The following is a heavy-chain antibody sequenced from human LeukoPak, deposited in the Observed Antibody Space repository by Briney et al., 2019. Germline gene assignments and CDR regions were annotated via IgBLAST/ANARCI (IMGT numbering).Heavy chain of an antibody. CDR1: GFTFSSYG. V-gene: IGHV3-33*01. CDR2: IWYDGSNK. J-gene: IGHJ4*02. D-gene: IGHD1-26*01. Sequence: GGSLRLSCAASGFTFSSYGMHWVRRAPGKGLEWVAVIWYDGSNKYYADSVKGRFTISRDNSKNTLYLQMNSLRAEDTAVYYCARESLIVGATAFDYWGQGTLVTVSS. CDR3: ARESLIVGATAFDY.